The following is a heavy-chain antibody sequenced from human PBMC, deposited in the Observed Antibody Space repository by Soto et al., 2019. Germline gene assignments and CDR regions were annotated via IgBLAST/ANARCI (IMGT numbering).Heavy chain of an antibody. CDR3: ATLDDFWSGFSLDY. J-gene: IGHJ4*02. CDR2: ISAYNGNT. D-gene: IGHD3-3*01. CDR1: GGTFRSYA. Sequence: ASVKVSCKASGGTFRSYAIIWVRQAPGQGLEWMGWISAYNGNTNYAQKLQGRVTMTTDTSTSTAYMELRSLRSDDTAVYYCATLDDFWSGFSLDYWGQGTLVTVSS. V-gene: IGHV1-18*01.